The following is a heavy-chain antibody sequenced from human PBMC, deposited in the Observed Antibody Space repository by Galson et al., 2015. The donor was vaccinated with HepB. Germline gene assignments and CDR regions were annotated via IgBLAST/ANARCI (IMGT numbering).Heavy chain of an antibody. CDR3: ARGYSSGIWDY. V-gene: IGHV3-21*01. J-gene: IGHJ4*02. CDR2: ISSSGSYI. CDR1: GFTFSSYD. Sequence: SLRLSCAASGFTFSSYDMNWVRQAPGRGLEWVSSISSSGSYIYYPDSVKGRFTISRDNAKNSLYLQMNSLRAEDTAVYYCARGYSSGIWDYWGQGTLVTVSS. D-gene: IGHD6-19*01.